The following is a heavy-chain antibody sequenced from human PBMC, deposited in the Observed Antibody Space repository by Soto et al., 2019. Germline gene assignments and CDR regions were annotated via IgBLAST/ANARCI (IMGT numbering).Heavy chain of an antibody. CDR2: ISGSGGST. J-gene: IGHJ5*02. D-gene: IGHD3-3*01. CDR1: GIEFSNYA. V-gene: IGHV3-23*01. CDR3: AKDRPTSIFGVVNSHWFDP. Sequence: PGGSLRLSCAGSGIEFSNYAMSWVRQAPGKGLEWVSAISGSGGSTYYADSVTGRFTISRDNSKNTLYLQMNGLRAEDTAVYYCAKDRPTSIFGVVNSHWFDPWGQGTLVTVSS.